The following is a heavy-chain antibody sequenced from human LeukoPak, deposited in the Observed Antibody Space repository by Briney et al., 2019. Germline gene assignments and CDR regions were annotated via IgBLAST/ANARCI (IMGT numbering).Heavy chain of an antibody. D-gene: IGHD5-18*01. CDR3: ARDAYSYAPDY. CDR1: GGSISDSY. CDR2: IYNTGRT. Sequence: SETLSLTCTVSGGSISDSYCTWFRQPPGKGLEWIGYIYNTGRTDYNPSLKSRVTMSVDTSKNQFSLKLSSVTAADTAVYYCARDAYSYAPDYWGQGTLVTVSS. J-gene: IGHJ4*02. V-gene: IGHV4-59*12.